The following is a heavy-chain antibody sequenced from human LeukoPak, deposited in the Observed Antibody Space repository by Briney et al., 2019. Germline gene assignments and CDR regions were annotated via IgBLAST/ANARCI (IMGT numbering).Heavy chain of an antibody. V-gene: IGHV3-20*04. CDR3: ARGPSGYHDT. D-gene: IGHD5-12*01. CDR2: INWDGSST. Sequence: PGGSLRLSCAASGFRFEEYGMSWVRQTPGKRLEWVSSINWDGSSTIYADSVKGRFTISRDNAKNSLYLQMNSLRAEDTAVYYCARGPSGYHDTGGQGTLVTVSS. CDR1: GFRFEEYG. J-gene: IGHJ4*02.